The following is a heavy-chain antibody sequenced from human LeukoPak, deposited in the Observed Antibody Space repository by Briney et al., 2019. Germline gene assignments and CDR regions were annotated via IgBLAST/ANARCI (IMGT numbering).Heavy chain of an antibody. Sequence: GRSLRLSCAASGFTFSSYAMHWVRQTPGKGLEWVAVISYDRSNKYYADSVRGRFTISRDNSKNTLYLQMNSLRAEDTAVYYCAKDPARLYYDSSGYDAFDIWGQGTMVTVSS. D-gene: IGHD3-22*01. J-gene: IGHJ3*02. CDR3: AKDPARLYYDSSGYDAFDI. V-gene: IGHV3-30*04. CDR1: GFTFSSYA. CDR2: ISYDRSNK.